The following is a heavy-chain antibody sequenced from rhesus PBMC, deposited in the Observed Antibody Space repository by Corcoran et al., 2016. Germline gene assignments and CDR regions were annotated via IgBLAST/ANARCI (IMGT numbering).Heavy chain of an antibody. V-gene: IGHV7-114*01. CDR3: ARLDYGINDAFDF. J-gene: IGHJ3*01. CDR2: INTEPGNP. D-gene: IGHD4-29*01. CDR1: GYTFTSYG. Sequence: QVQLVQYGAEVKQPGASVKVACKASGYTFTSYGMSWVRPANGQRLEWMGWINTEPGNPTYVQGFKEGCTVCMDPSIGTANRQSSSLNAEDTAVYDCARLDYGINDAFDFWGQGLRVSVSS.